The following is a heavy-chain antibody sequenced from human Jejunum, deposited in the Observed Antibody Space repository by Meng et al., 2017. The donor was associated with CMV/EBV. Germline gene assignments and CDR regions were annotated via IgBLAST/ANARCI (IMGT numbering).Heavy chain of an antibody. CDR3: ATGVGAYAISRFDA. D-gene: IGHD2-8*01. Sequence: ASGCLVPTCSLRWVRQAPGRGLGWIGAIDPNSRFTTYAQKFQGAVNMTRDTSRIAVYMVLSRLRSHDTAIYYWATGVGAYAISRFDAWGPGNLVTVSS. CDR2: IDPNSRFT. J-gene: IGHJ5*02. V-gene: IGHV1-2*02. CDR1: GCLVPTCS.